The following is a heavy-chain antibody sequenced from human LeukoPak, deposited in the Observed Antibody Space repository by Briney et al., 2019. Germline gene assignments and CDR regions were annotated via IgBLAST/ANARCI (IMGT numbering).Heavy chain of an antibody. CDR3: ARDFLGGSYCYFFDY. V-gene: IGHV1-46*01. CDR1: GYTFTNNY. D-gene: IGHD3-16*02. Sequence: ASVKVSCKTSGYTFTNNYMHWVRQAPGQGLEWMGIINPSDGSTTYAQKFQGRVTMTRDTSTNTSYMELRSLRSEDTAVYYCARDFLGGSYCYFFDYWGQGTLVTVSS. J-gene: IGHJ4*02. CDR2: INPSDGST.